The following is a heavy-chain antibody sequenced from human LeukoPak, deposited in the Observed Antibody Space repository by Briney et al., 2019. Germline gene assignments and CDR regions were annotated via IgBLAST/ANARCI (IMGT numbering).Heavy chain of an antibody. V-gene: IGHV4-61*02. CDR3: ARADSSGWPYYYYYYMDV. CDR1: GGSISSGSYY. J-gene: IGHJ6*03. Sequence: SETLSLTCTVSGGSISSGSYYWSWIRQPAGKGLEWIGRIYTSGSTNYNPSLKSRVTISVDTSKNQFSLKLSSVTAADTAVYYCARADSSGWPYYYYYYMDVWGKGTTVTVSS. CDR2: IYTSGST. D-gene: IGHD6-19*01.